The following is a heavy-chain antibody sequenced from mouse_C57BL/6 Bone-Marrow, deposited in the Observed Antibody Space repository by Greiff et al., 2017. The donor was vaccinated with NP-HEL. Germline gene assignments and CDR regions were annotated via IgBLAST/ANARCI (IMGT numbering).Heavy chain of an antibody. V-gene: IGHV1-9*01. D-gene: IGHD1-1*01. CDR1: GYTFTGYW. Sequence: QVQLQQSGAELMKPGASVKLSCKATGYTFTGYWIEWVKQRPGHGLEWIGEILPGSGSTNYNEKFKGKATFTADTSSNTAYMQLSSLTTEDSAIYYCARNFHYYGSSPYAMDYWGQGTSVTVSS. CDR2: ILPGSGST. CDR3: ARNFHYYGSSPYAMDY. J-gene: IGHJ4*01.